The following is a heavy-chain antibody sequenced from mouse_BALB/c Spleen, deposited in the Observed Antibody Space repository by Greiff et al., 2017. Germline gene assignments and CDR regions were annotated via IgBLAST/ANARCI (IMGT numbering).Heavy chain of an antibody. V-gene: IGHV5-17*02. Sequence: EVKLVESGGGLVQPGGSRKLSCAASGFTFNSFGMHWVRQAPEKGLEWVAYISSGSSTIYYADTVKGRFTISRDNPKNTLFLQMTSLRSEDTAMYYCARDYRYDAWFAYWGQGTLVTVSA. J-gene: IGHJ3*01. CDR1: GFTFNSFG. D-gene: IGHD2-14*01. CDR3: ARDYRYDAWFAY. CDR2: ISSGSSTI.